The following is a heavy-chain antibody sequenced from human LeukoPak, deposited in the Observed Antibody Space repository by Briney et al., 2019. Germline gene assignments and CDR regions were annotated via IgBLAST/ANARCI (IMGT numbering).Heavy chain of an antibody. J-gene: IGHJ4*02. CDR3: TTGDDFWSILLD. CDR2: IKSKTDGGTT. CDR1: GFTFSNAW. V-gene: IGHV3-15*01. D-gene: IGHD3-3*01. Sequence: GGSLRLSCAASGFTFSNAWMSWVRQAPGKGLEWVGRIKSKTDGGTTDYAAPVKGRFTISRDDSKNTLYLQMNSLKTEDTAVYYCTTGDDFWSILLDWGQGTLVTVSS.